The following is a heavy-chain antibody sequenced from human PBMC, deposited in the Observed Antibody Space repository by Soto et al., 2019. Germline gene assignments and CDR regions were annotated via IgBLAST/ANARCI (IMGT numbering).Heavy chain of an antibody. D-gene: IGHD1-7*01. V-gene: IGHV4-31*03. CDR1: GGSISSGGYY. CDR2: IYYSGST. CDR3: ARDVTGTTSGFDY. J-gene: IGHJ4*02. Sequence: QVRLQESGPGLVKPSQTLSLTCTVSGGSISSGGYYWSWIRQHPGKGLEWIGYIYYSGSTYYNPSLKSRVTISADRSKNQFSLKLNSVTAADTAVYYCARDVTGTTSGFDYWGQGTLVTVSS.